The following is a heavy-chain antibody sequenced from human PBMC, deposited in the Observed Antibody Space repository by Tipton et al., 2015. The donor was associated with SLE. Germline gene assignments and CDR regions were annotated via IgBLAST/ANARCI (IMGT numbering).Heavy chain of an antibody. D-gene: IGHD3-3*01. CDR3: AKEPAYDFWSGYPRYFDY. J-gene: IGHJ4*02. Sequence: GRFTVSRDNSKNTLYLQLNSLRAEDTAVYYCAKEPAYDFWSGYPRYFDYWGQGTLVTVSS. V-gene: IGHV3-30*02.